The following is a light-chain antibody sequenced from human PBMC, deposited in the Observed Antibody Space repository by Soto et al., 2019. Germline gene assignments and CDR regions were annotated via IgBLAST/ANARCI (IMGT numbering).Light chain of an antibody. CDR2: EVS. V-gene: IGLV2-14*03. CDR1: SSDLGAYKY. J-gene: IGLJ1*01. Sequence: QSALTQPASVSGSPGQSITISCAGTSSDLGAYKYVSWYQQHPDKAPKLILYEVSRRPSGVSNRFSGSKSGNTASLTISGLLAEDVAEYSCSSYTNTSTLVFGTGTKVPV. CDR3: SSYTNTSTLV.